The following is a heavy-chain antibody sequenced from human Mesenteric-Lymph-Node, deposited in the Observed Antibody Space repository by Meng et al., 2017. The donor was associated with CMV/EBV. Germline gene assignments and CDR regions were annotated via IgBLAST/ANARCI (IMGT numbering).Heavy chain of an antibody. D-gene: IGHD6-13*01. Sequence: SGGSISGAGYSCSWIRQPPGQGLEWIGYIYYSGSTNYNPSLKSRVTISVDTSKNQFSLKLSSVTAADTAVYYCARASPYSSSWVDYWGQGTLVTVSS. V-gene: IGHV4-61*08. CDR2: IYYSGST. CDR3: ARASPYSSSWVDY. CDR1: GGSISGAGYS. J-gene: IGHJ4*02.